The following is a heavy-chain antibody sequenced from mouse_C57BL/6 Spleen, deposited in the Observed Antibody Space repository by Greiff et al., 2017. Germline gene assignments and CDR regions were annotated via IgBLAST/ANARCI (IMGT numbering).Heavy chain of an antibody. CDR1: GFTFTDYY. V-gene: IGHV7-3*01. J-gene: IGHJ3*01. CDR2: IRNKANGYTT. D-gene: IGHD2-4*01. Sequence: EVKLQESGGGLVQPGGSLSLSCAASGFTFTDYYMSWVRQPPGKALEWLGFIRNKANGYTTEYSASVKGRFTISRDNSQSILYLQMNALRAEDSATYNCASIYYDYEGFAYWGQGTLVTVSA. CDR3: ASIYYDYEGFAY.